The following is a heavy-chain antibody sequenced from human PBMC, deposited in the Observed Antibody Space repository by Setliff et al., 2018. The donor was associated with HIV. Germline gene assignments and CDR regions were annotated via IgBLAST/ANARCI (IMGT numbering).Heavy chain of an antibody. CDR3: ARVYYFDSSGYYYYGMDV. J-gene: IGHJ6*02. D-gene: IGHD3-22*01. CDR1: GGSIRTGAYY. CDR2: IYDSGSP. V-gene: IGHV4-61*08. Sequence: SETLSLTCTVSGGSIRTGAYYWGWIRQPPGKGLEWIGYIYDSGSPKYNPSLKSRVTISIDTSKSQISLKLTSVTAADTAMYHCARVYYFDSSGYYYYGMDVWGQGTMVTVSS.